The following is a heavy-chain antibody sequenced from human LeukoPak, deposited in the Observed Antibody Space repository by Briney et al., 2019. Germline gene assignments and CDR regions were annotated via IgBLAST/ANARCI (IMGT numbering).Heavy chain of an antibody. CDR2: INHSGRT. V-gene: IGHV4-34*01. Sequence: SETLSLTCAVYGGSFSGYYWSWIRQPPGKGLEWIGEINHSGRTKYNPSLKSRVTIAVDTSKNQCALKLSSVTAADTAVYYCARGRGKWIAAAGIHHYYFYMDVWGKATTVTVSS. J-gene: IGHJ6*03. D-gene: IGHD6-13*01. CDR3: ARGRGKWIAAAGIHHYYFYMDV. CDR1: GGSFSGYY.